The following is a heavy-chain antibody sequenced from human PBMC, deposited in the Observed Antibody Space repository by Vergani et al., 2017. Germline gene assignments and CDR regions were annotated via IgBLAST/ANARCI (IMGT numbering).Heavy chain of an antibody. CDR2: IYSTGST. J-gene: IGHJ4*02. V-gene: IGHV4-31*03. CDR1: GDSISSGVYY. D-gene: IGHD6-19*01. Sequence: QVQLQESGPGLVTPSQTLSLTCSVPGDSISSGVYYWNWVRQHPGKGLEWIGYIYSTGSTHHNPSLRRRINMSVDTSKNQFSLKLNSVTAADTAMYYCARAPVAGPPRPYFDYWGQGTLVTVSS. CDR3: ARAPVAGPPRPYFDY.